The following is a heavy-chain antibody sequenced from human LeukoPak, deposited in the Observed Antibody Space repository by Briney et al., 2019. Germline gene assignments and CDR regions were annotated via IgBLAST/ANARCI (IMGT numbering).Heavy chain of an antibody. CDR2: IYTSGST. J-gene: IGHJ4*02. CDR3: ARGGYDFFGQDFDY. V-gene: IGHV3-66*01. CDR1: GFSVSSTY. D-gene: IGHD3-3*01. Sequence: GGSLRLSCAASGFSVSSTYMSWVRQAPGKGLEWVSLIYTSGSTFYADSVMGRFTISRDNAKNSLYLQMNSLRAEDTAVYYCARGGYDFFGQDFDYWGQGTLVTVSS.